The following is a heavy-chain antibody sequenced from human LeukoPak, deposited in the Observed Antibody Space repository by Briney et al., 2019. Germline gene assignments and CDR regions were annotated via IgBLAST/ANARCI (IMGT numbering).Heavy chain of an antibody. CDR1: GFTFSSYW. D-gene: IGHD3-3*01. J-gene: IGHJ6*03. Sequence: PGGSLRLSCAASGFTFSSYWMSWVRQAPGKGLEWVANIKQDGSEKYYVESVKGRFTISRDNAKNSLYLQMNSLRAEDTAVYYCARDLAIFGAYYMDVWGKGTTVTVSS. CDR3: ARDLAIFGAYYMDV. V-gene: IGHV3-7*01. CDR2: IKQDGSEK.